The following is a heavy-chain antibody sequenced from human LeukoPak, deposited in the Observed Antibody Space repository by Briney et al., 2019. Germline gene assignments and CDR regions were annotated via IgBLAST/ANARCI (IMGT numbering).Heavy chain of an antibody. CDR3: AKANYYDSTDYFDY. D-gene: IGHD3-22*01. J-gene: IGHJ4*02. CDR1: GFTFDVYA. Sequence: GRSLRLSCAASGFTFDVYAMHWVRQAPGKGLEWVSGISWNSGSIGHADSVKGRFTISRDNAKNSLYLQMNSLRAEDTALYYCAKANYYDSTDYFDYWGQGTLVTVSS. CDR2: ISWNSGSI. V-gene: IGHV3-9*01.